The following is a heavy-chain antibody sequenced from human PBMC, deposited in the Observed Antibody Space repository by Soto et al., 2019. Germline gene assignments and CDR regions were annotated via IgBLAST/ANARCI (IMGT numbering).Heavy chain of an antibody. V-gene: IGHV1-46*01. CDR1: GYTFTTYY. Sequence: ASVKVSCKASGYTFTTYYMHWVRQAPGQGLEWMGIINPSGGSTKYAQKFQGRVTMTRDTSTSTVYMELSSLRSEDTAVYYCAKDYYYDTSGYHGRHAQNYSDFWGQGTLVTVSS. CDR3: AKDYYYDTSGYHGRHAQNYSDF. D-gene: IGHD3-22*01. J-gene: IGHJ4*02. CDR2: INPSGGST.